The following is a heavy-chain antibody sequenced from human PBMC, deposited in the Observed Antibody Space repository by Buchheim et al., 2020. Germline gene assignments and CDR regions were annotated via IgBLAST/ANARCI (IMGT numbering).Heavy chain of an antibody. V-gene: IGHV3-21*01. CDR1: EFTFSNYG. J-gene: IGHJ3*02. D-gene: IGHD3-10*01. CDR3: ARFSTMDDAFDI. CDR2: ISSSGTYI. Sequence: EVQLVESGGGLVKPGGSLRLSCAASEFTFSNYGLNWVRRAPGKGLEWVSSISSSGTYIFYADSVQGRFTISRDNAQNSLYLQMDSLRAEDTAVYYCARFSTMDDAFDIWGQGT.